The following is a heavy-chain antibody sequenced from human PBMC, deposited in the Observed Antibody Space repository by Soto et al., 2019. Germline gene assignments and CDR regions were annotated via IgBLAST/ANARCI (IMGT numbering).Heavy chain of an antibody. J-gene: IGHJ4*02. V-gene: IGHV3-33*01. Sequence: QVQLVASGGGVVQPGRSLRLSCAASGFTFSSYGKHWVRQAPGKGLEWVAVIWYDGSNKYYADSVKGRFTISRDNSKNTLYLQMNSLRAEDTAVYYSAREGPPLGYCSSTSCYTGALNYWGQGTLVTVSS. CDR2: IWYDGSNK. CDR1: GFTFSSYG. CDR3: AREGPPLGYCSSTSCYTGALNY. D-gene: IGHD2-2*02.